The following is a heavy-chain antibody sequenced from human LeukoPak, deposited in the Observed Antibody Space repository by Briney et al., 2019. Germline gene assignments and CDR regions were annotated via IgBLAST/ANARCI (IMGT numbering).Heavy chain of an antibody. D-gene: IGHD6-13*01. J-gene: IGHJ4*02. Sequence: SEPLSLTCTVSGGSINSYYWNWIRQPPGQGLEWIGFIYSSGSTNYNPSLKSRVAISVDTSKNHFSLKLSSVTAAGTAVYYCARGGSSSWRIGYYFDYWGQGTLVTVSS. CDR3: ARGGSSSWRIGYYFDY. CDR2: IYSSGST. V-gene: IGHV4-59*01. CDR1: GGSINSYY.